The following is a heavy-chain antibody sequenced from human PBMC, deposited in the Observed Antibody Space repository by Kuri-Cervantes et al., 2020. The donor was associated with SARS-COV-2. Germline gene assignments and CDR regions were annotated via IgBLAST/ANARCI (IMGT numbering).Heavy chain of an antibody. CDR3: ARARQGSSWYPYWFDP. V-gene: IGHV1-8*02. CDR2: MNPNSGNT. Sequence: ASVKVSCKASGYTFTSYDINWVRQATGQGLEWMGWMNPNSGNTGYAQKFQGRVTMTRNTSISTAYIELSSLRSEDTAVYYCARARQGSSWYPYWFDPWGQGTLVTVSS. D-gene: IGHD6-13*01. CDR1: GYTFTSYD. J-gene: IGHJ5*02.